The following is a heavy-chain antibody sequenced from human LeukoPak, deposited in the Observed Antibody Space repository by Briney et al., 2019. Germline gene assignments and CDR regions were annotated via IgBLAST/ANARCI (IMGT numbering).Heavy chain of an antibody. CDR1: SGSINNHY. Sequence: SETLSLTCIVSSGSINNHYWSWIRQPPGKGLEWIGYIYNSWNTNYNPSLQSRVTISMDASRKQFPLNLTSVTAADTAVYYCARDQIGYGLDYWGQGTLVTVSS. CDR3: ARDQIGYGLDY. V-gene: IGHV4-59*11. CDR2: IYNSWNT. J-gene: IGHJ4*02. D-gene: IGHD5-18*01.